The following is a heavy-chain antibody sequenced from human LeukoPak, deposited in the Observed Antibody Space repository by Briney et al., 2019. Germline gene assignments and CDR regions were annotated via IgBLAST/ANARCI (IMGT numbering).Heavy chain of an antibody. CDR3: ARGEYCSSTSCYLHYYYYGMDV. J-gene: IGHJ6*02. CDR1: GFTFSSYA. Sequence: GSLRLSCAASGFTFSSYAMSWIRQPPGKGLEWIGEINHSGSTNYNPSLKSRVTISVDTSKNQFSLKLSSVTAADTAVYYCARGEYCSSTSCYLHYYYYGMDVWGQGTTVTVSS. V-gene: IGHV4-34*01. D-gene: IGHD2-2*01. CDR2: INHSGST.